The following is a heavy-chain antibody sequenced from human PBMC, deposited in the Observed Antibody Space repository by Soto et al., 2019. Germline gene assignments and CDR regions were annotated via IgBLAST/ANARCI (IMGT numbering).Heavy chain of an antibody. J-gene: IGHJ6*02. CDR3: ARDRFYYDSSGYYYKGADGMDV. CDR2: IWYDGSNK. Sequence: GGSLRLSCAASGFTFSSYGMHWVRQAPGKGLEWVAVIWYDGSNKYYADSVKGRFTISRDNSKNTLYLQMNSLRAEDTAVYYCARDRFYYDSSGYYYKGADGMDVWGQGTTVTVS. CDR1: GFTFSSYG. D-gene: IGHD3-22*01. V-gene: IGHV3-33*01.